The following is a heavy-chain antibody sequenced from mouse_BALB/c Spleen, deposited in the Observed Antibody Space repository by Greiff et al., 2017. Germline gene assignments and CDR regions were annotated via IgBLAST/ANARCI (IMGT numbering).Heavy chain of an antibody. CDR1: GFTFSSYA. CDR3: ARDEMGRFAY. J-gene: IGHJ3*01. V-gene: IGHV5-9-4*01. Sequence: EVKLMESGGGLVKPGGSLKLSCAASGFTFSSYAMSWVRQSPEKRLEWVAEISSGGSYTYYPDTVTGRFTISRDNAKNTLYLEMSSLRSEDTAMYYCARDEMGRFAYWGQGTLVTVSA. D-gene: IGHD4-1*01. CDR2: ISSGGSYT.